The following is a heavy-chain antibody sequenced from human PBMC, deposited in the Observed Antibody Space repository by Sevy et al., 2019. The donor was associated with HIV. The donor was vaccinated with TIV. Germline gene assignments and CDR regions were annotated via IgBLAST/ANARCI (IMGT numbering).Heavy chain of an antibody. V-gene: IGHV3-64*01. CDR1: GFTFSSYA. Sequence: QLGGSLRLSCAASGFTFSSYAMHWVRQAPGKGLEYVSAISSNGGSTYYANSVKGRFTISRDNSKNTLYLQMDSLRAEDMAVYYCARDLFSSSWYNYYYYGMDVWGQGTTVTVSS. CDR2: ISSNGGST. D-gene: IGHD6-13*01. J-gene: IGHJ6*02. CDR3: ARDLFSSSWYNYYYYGMDV.